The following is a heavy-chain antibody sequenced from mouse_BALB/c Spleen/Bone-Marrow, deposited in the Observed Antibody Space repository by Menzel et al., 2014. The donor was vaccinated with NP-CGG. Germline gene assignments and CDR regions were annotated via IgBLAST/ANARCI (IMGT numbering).Heavy chain of an antibody. CDR2: ISNSGSST. CDR1: GFTFSYYT. D-gene: IGHD2-2*01. CDR3: ARDGYDVGGALDY. V-gene: IGHV5-12-2*01. J-gene: IGHJ4*01. Sequence: EVQLQESGGGLVQPGGSLKLSCAASGFTFSYYTMSWVRQTPEKRLEWVAYISNSGSSTYHPDTVKGRFTISRDNAKNTLYLQMSSLKSEDTAMYYCARDGYDVGGALDYWGQGTSVTVSS.